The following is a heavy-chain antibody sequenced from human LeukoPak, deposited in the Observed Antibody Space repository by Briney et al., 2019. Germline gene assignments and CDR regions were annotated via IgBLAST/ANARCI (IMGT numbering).Heavy chain of an antibody. CDR2: INHSGST. V-gene: IGHV4-34*01. J-gene: IGHJ5*02. Sequence: SSETLSLTCAVYGGSFSGYYWSWIRQPPGKGLEWIGEINHSGSTNYNPSLKSRVTISVDTSKNQFSLKLSSVTAADTAVYYCARLPWLLGNWFDPWGQGTLVTVSS. CDR1: GGSFSGYY. CDR3: ARLPWLLGNWFDP. D-gene: IGHD3-9*01.